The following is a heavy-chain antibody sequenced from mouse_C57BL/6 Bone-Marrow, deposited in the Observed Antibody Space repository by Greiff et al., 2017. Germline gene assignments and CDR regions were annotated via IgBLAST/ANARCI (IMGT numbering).Heavy chain of an antibody. CDR3: ARSYDYDDSTMDY. Sequence: QVQLQQPGAGLVKPGASVKFSCTASGYTFTNYWMHWVKQRPGQGLEWIGMMHPNGGSPDYNEKFKGEATLSVDKSSRTAYLELSSLTSEDSAVYYCARSYDYDDSTMDYWGQGTSVTVSS. V-gene: IGHV1-64*01. J-gene: IGHJ4*01. CDR2: MHPNGGSP. CDR1: GYTFTNYW. D-gene: IGHD2-4*01.